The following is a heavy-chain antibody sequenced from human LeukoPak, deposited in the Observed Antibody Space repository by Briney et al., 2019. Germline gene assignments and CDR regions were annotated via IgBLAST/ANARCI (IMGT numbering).Heavy chain of an antibody. CDR2: IIPIFGTA. CDR3: ARDGSRGSYYGY. V-gene: IGHV1-69*05. D-gene: IGHD1-26*01. CDR1: GGTFSSYA. J-gene: IGHJ4*02. Sequence: ASVKVSCKASGGTFSSYAISWVRQAPGQGLEWMGRIIPIFGTANYAQKLQGRVTITTDESTSTAYMELSSLRSEDTAVYYCARDGSRGSYYGYWGQGTLVTVSS.